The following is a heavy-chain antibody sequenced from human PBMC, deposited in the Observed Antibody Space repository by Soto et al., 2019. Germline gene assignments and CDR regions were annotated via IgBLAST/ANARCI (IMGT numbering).Heavy chain of an antibody. D-gene: IGHD3-3*01. CDR1: GGTFSSYT. Sequence: QVQLVQSGAEVKKPGSSVKVSCKASGGTFSSYTISWVRQAPGQGLEWMGRIIPILGIANYAQKFQGRVTITADKSTSTAYMELSSLRSEDTAVYYCARERRTIFGGGTGFDPWGQGTLVTVSS. V-gene: IGHV1-69*08. CDR2: IIPILGIA. CDR3: ARERRTIFGGGTGFDP. J-gene: IGHJ5*02.